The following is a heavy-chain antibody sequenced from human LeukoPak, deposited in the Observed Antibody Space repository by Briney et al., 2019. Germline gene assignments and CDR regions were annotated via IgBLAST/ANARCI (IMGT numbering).Heavy chain of an antibody. D-gene: IGHD3-9*01. CDR1: GYTFTGYY. J-gene: IGHJ6*03. Sequence: ASVKVSCKASGYTFTGYYMHWVRQAPGQGLEWMGWINPNSGGTNYAQKFQGRVTMTRDTSISTAYMELSRLRSDDTAVYYCANILTGYGRHYMDVWGKGTTVTISS. V-gene: IGHV1-2*02. CDR2: INPNSGGT. CDR3: ANILTGYGRHYMDV.